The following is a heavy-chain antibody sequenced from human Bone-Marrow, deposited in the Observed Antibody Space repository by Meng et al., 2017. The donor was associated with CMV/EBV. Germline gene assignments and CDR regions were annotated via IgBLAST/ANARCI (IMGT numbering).Heavy chain of an antibody. J-gene: IGHJ6*02. CDR3: ARDTTELLWLGERRITDYYGMDV. V-gene: IGHV3-21*01. Sequence: MAWVRRDPGQGLEWVSSISSSSIYIYYADSVKGRFTISRDNAKNSLYMQMNSLRAEDTAVYYCARDTTELLWLGERRITDYYGMDVWGQGTTVTVSS. CDR2: ISSSSIYI. D-gene: IGHD3-10*01.